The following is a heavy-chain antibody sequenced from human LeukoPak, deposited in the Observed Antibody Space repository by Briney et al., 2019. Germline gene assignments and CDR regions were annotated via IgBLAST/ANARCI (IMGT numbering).Heavy chain of an antibody. CDR1: GFSVSNYA. CDR3: ARAQVGATLGYAFDI. D-gene: IGHD1-26*01. J-gene: IGHJ3*02. Sequence: GGSLRLSCAVSGFSVSNYAMHWVRQAPGKGLEYVAVISSNGVTTYYVDSVKGRFTISRDNSWNTVSLQMDSLRTEDMAVYYCARAQVGATLGYAFDIWGQVTMVTVSS. CDR2: ISSNGVTT. V-gene: IGHV3-64*02.